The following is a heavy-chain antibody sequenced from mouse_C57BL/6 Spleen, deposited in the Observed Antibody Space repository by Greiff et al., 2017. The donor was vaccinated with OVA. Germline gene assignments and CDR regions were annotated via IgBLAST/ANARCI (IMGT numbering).Heavy chain of an antibody. D-gene: IGHD1-1*01. V-gene: IGHV1-72*01. J-gene: IGHJ2*01. CDR3: ARWGITTVYFDY. CDR1: GYTFTSYW. CDR2: IDPSSGGT. Sequence: QVQLQQPGAELVKPGASVKLSCKASGYTFTSYWMHWVKQRPGRGLEWIGRIDPSSGGTKYNEKFKSKATLTVDKPSSTAYMQLSSLTSEDSAVYYCARWGITTVYFDYWGQGTTLTVSS.